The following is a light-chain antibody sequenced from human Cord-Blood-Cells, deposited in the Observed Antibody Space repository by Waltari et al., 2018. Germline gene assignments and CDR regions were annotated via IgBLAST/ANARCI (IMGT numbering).Light chain of an antibody. Sequence: QSVLTQPPSASGTPGQRVTISCSGSSSNIGSNYVYWYQQLPGTDPKLLIYRNNQRPSGVPDRFSGSKSGTSASLAISGLRSEDEADYYCAAWDDSLGGWVFGGGTKLTVL. J-gene: IGLJ3*02. CDR2: RNN. CDR1: SSNIGSNY. CDR3: AAWDDSLGGWV. V-gene: IGLV1-47*01.